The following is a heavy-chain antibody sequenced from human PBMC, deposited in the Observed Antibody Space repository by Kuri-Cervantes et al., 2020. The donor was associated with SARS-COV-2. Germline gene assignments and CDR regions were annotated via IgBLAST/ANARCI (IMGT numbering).Heavy chain of an antibody. CDR3: ARGGLTYYDFWSGYYTGIGRFDP. D-gene: IGHD3-3*01. J-gene: IGHJ5*02. CDR2: IYYSGST. Sequence: GSLRLSCIVSGGSISNHYWSWIRQPPGKGLEWIGYIYYSGSTNYNPSLKSRVTISVDTSKNQFSLKLSSVTAADTAVYYCARGGLTYYDFWSGYYTGIGRFDPWGQGTLVTVSS. V-gene: IGHV4-59*11. CDR1: GGSISNHY.